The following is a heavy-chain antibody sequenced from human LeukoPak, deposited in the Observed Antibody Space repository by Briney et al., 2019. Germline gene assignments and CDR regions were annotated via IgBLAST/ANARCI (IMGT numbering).Heavy chain of an antibody. D-gene: IGHD4-17*01. CDR1: GGSISYYY. CDR2: IYYSGTT. Sequence: PSETLSLTCTVSGGSISYYYWSWIRQSPGPGLEGIGYIYYSGTTNYNPTLQSRVTIAVDTSKNQFSLQLRSVTAADTAVYYCAREDPQTTVPEGMDVWGQGTTVTVSS. CDR3: AREDPQTTVPEGMDV. J-gene: IGHJ6*02. V-gene: IGHV4-59*01.